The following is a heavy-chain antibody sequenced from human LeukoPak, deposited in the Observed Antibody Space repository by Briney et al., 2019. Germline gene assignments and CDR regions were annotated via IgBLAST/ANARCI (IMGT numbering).Heavy chain of an antibody. CDR3: ARERGHYYDSSGYLN. D-gene: IGHD3-22*01. V-gene: IGHV3-30*04. CDR1: GFTLSSYA. CDR2: ISYDGSNK. Sequence: PGRSLRLSCAAPGFTLSSYAMHWVRQAPGKGLEWVAVISYDGSNKYYADSVKGRFTISRDNSKNTLYLQMNSLRAEDTAVYYCARERGHYYDSSGYLNWGQGTLVTVSS. J-gene: IGHJ4*02.